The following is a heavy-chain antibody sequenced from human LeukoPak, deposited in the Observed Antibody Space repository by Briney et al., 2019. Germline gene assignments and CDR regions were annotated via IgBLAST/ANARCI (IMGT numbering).Heavy chain of an antibody. Sequence: SETLSLTCTVSGGSISSYYWSWIRQPPGKGLEWIGYIYYSGSTNYNPSLKSRVTISVDTSKNQFSLKLSSVTAADTAVYYCARGSGIIPGDYWGQGTLVTVSS. V-gene: IGHV4-59*01. CDR1: GGSISSYY. CDR3: ARGSGIIPGDY. CDR2: IYYSGST. D-gene: IGHD3-10*01. J-gene: IGHJ4*02.